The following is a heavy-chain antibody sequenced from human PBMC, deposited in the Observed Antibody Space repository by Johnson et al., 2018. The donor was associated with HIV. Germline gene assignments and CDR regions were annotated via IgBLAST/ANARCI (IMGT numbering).Heavy chain of an antibody. D-gene: IGHD2-21*01. CDR1: GFTVSSNY. CDR3: KAIFDAFDI. CDR2: IYSGGST. J-gene: IGHJ3*02. Sequence: VKLVESGGGLVQPGGSLRLSCAASGFTVSSNYMSWVRQAPGKGLEWVSVIYSGGSTYYADSVKGRFTISRDNSKNTLYLQMNSLKTEDTAVYYCKAIFDAFDIWGQGTMVTVSS. V-gene: IGHV3-66*01.